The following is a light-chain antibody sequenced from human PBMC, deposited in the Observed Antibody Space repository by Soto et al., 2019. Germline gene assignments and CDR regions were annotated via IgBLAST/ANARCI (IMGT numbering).Light chain of an antibody. CDR1: QSVSSY. CDR3: QQRSNWPPEYT. V-gene: IGKV3-11*01. J-gene: IGKJ2*01. Sequence: EIVLTQSPATLSLSPGERATLSCRASQSVSSYLAWYQQKPGQAPRLLIYDASNRATGIPARFSGSGSGTDFTLTISSLAPEDFAVYYCQQRSNWPPEYTFGQGTKLQIK. CDR2: DAS.